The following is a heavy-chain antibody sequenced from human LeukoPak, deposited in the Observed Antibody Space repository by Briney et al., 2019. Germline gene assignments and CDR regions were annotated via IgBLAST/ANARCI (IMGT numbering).Heavy chain of an antibody. V-gene: IGHV4-34*01. D-gene: IGHD3-9*01. J-gene: IGHJ6*02. CDR3: ARAPTRGRYDILTGSHPGYYYYGMDV. Sequence: PSETLSLTYAVYGGSFSGYYWSWIRQPPGKGLEWIGEINHSGSTNYIPSLKSRVTISVDTSKNQFSLKLSSVTAADTAVYYCARAPTRGRYDILTGSHPGYYYYGMDVWGQGTTVTVSS. CDR1: GGSFSGYY. CDR2: INHSGST.